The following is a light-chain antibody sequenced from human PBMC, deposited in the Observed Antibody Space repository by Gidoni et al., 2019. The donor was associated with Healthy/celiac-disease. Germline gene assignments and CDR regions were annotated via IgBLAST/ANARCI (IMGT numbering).Light chain of an antibody. Sequence: EIALTQSPATLSLSPGERATLSCRASQSVSSYLAWYQQKPGQAHRLLIYDASTRDTGIPARFSGSGSGTDFTLTISSLEPEDFAVYYCQRRSNWPLYTFGQGTKLEIK. CDR1: QSVSSY. CDR3: QRRSNWPLYT. CDR2: DAS. J-gene: IGKJ2*01. V-gene: IGKV3-11*01.